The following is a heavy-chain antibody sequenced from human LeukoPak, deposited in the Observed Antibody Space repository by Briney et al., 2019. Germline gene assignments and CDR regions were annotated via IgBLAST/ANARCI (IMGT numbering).Heavy chain of an antibody. J-gene: IGHJ4*02. D-gene: IGHD4-17*01. CDR1: GFIFNNYG. V-gene: IGHV3-30*02. CDR2: IQNDGNNK. CDR3: ASGKDGQ. Sequence: TGGSLRLSCAASGFIFNNYGMHWVRQAPDKGLQWVAFIQNDGNNKNYADSVKGRFTISRDNSKNTLYLEMNSLRPDDTAVYHCASGKDGQWGQGTLVTVSS.